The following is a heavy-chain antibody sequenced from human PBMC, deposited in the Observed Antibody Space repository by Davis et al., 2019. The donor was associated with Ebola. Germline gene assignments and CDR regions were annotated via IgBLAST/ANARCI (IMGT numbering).Heavy chain of an antibody. CDR1: GYVFTTYD. CDR3: ARDRGMIAAAGHFDY. CDR2: TNPHTGQV. D-gene: IGHD6-13*01. Sequence: ASVKVSCKTSGYVFTTYDINWVRQATGQGLEWMGSTNPHTGQVVYAEKFQGRVTMTTDTSTSTAYMELRSLRSDDTAVYYCARDRGMIAAAGHFDYWGQGTLVTVSS. J-gene: IGHJ4*02. V-gene: IGHV1-8*02.